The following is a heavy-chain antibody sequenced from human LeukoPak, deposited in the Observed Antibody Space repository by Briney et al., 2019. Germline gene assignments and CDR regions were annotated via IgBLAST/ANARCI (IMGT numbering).Heavy chain of an antibody. CDR3: AKAVGATGVVYFDY. D-gene: IGHD1-26*01. V-gene: IGHV3-9*01. CDR1: GFTLDDYA. J-gene: IGHJ4*02. CDR2: ISWNSGSI. Sequence: GRSLRLSCAASGFTLDDYAMHWVRQAPGKGLEWVSGISWNSGSIGYADSVKGRFTISRDNAKNSLYLQMNSLRAEDTALYYCAKAVGATGVVYFDYWGQGTLVTVSS.